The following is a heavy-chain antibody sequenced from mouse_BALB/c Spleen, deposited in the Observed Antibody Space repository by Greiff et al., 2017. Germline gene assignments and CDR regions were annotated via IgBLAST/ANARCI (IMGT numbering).Heavy chain of an antibody. CDR2: IWAGGST. V-gene: IGHV2-9*02. Sequence: VKLMESGPGLVAPSQSLSITCTVSGFSLTSYGVHWVRQPPGKGLEWLGVIWAGGSTNYNSALMSRLSISKDNSKSQVFLKMNSLQTDDTAMYYCARVGGNYYYYAMDYWGQGTSVTVSS. J-gene: IGHJ4*01. CDR1: GFSLTSYG. CDR3: ARVGGNYYYYAMDY. D-gene: IGHD2-1*01.